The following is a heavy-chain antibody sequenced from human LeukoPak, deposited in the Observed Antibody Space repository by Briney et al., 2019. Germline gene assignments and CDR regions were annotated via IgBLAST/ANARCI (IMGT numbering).Heavy chain of an antibody. CDR3: ARDLITFGGVFPYYYMDV. V-gene: IGHV1-2*02. CDR2: INPNSGGT. J-gene: IGHJ6*03. Sequence: ASVKVSCKASGYTFTGYYMHWVRQAPGQGLEWMGWINPNSGGTNYAQKFQGRVTVTRDTSISTAYMELSRLRSDDTAVYYCARDLITFGGVFPYYYMDVWGKGTTVTVSS. D-gene: IGHD3-16*01. CDR1: GYTFTGYY.